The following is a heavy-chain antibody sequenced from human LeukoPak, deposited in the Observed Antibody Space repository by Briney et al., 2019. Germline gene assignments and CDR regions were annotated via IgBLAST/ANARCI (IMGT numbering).Heavy chain of an antibody. CDR3: ARGLSLYYFDY. Sequence: PSETLSLTCTVSGGSISSYYWSWIRQPPGKGLEWIGYIYYSGSTNYNPSLKSRVTISVDTSKNQFSLKLSSVTAADTAVYYCARGLSLYYFDYWGQGTLVTVSS. CDR2: IYYSGST. J-gene: IGHJ4*02. CDR1: GGSISSYY. V-gene: IGHV4-59*01.